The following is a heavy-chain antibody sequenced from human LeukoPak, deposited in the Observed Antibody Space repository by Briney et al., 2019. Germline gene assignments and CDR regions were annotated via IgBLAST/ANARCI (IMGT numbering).Heavy chain of an antibody. CDR3: ARVAVAGLFDY. Sequence: SETLSLTCTVSGGSISSYYWSWTRQPPGKGLEWTGYIYYSGSTNYNPSLKSRVTISVDTSKNQFSLKLSSVTAADTAVYYCARVAVAGLFDYWGQGTLVTVSS. D-gene: IGHD6-19*01. J-gene: IGHJ4*02. CDR1: GGSISSYY. CDR2: IYYSGST. V-gene: IGHV4-59*01.